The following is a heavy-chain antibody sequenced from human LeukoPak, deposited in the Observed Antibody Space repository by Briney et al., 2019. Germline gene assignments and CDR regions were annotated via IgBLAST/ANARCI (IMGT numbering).Heavy chain of an antibody. CDR2: ISYSGST. J-gene: IGHJ6*02. CDR3: ARDNQRLRYPYKDGMDV. D-gene: IGHD4-17*01. CDR1: GASVSSYY. Sequence: SETLSLTCAVSGASVSSYYWSWIRQPPGKGPEWIGYISYSGSTKYNPSLESRVTISVDTSKNQLSLNLSSVTAADTAVYYCARDNQRLRYPYKDGMDVWGQGTTVTVSS. V-gene: IGHV4-59*02.